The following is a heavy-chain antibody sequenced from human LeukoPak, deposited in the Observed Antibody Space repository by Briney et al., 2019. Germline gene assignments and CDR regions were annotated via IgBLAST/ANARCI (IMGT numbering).Heavy chain of an antibody. CDR1: GGPISNYY. Sequence: PSETLSLTCTVSGGPISNYYWSWIRQPAGKGLEWIGRIYTSGSTNYNPSLKSRVTMSVDTSKNQFSLKLSSVTAADTAVYYCARESYYYGSVSFDYWGQGTLVTVSS. CDR2: IYTSGST. J-gene: IGHJ4*02. D-gene: IGHD3-10*01. CDR3: ARESYYYGSVSFDY. V-gene: IGHV4-4*07.